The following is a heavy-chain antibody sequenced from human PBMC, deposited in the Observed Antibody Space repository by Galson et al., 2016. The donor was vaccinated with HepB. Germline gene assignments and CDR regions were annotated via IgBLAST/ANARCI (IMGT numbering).Heavy chain of an antibody. D-gene: IGHD1-7*01. V-gene: IGHV4-4*07. J-gene: IGHJ5*02. Sequence: SETLSLTCSISGDYLINSYWTWVRQPAGKGLEWIGQIYASGSTSYNPSLRGRVSLSVDTSKNTFSLKLRSVTAADTALYFCTRDLTYWHRNLLDPWGPGIMVTVSS. CDR2: IYASGST. CDR3: TRDLTYWHRNLLDP. CDR1: GDYLINSY.